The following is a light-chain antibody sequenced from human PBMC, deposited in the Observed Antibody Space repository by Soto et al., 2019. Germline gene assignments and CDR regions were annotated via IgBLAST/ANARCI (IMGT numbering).Light chain of an antibody. V-gene: IGLV2-14*01. CDR2: DVS. CDR1: SSDVGGYNY. CDR3: SSYTSSSHCVV. J-gene: IGLJ2*01. Sequence: QSVLTQPASVSGSPGQSITISCTGTSSDVGGYNYVSWYQQHPGKAPKLMIYDVSNRPSGVSNRFSGSKSGNTASLTICGLQAEDEADYYCSSYTSSSHCVVFGGGTKLTVL.